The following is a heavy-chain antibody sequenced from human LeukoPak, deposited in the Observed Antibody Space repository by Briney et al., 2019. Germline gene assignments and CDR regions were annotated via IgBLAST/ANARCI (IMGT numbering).Heavy chain of an antibody. CDR3: ARDDDYGDYTIDY. V-gene: IGHV3-30*04. CDR2: ISYDGRKT. CDR1: GLSFREYP. D-gene: IGHD4-17*01. J-gene: IGHJ4*02. Sequence: GGSLRHSNTACGLSFREYPMLWPRQAPGKGLEWVAVISYDGRKTYHADSVKGRFTISRDNTKDTLYLQMNSLRPEDTALYYCARDDDYGDYTIDYWGQGTLVTVSS.